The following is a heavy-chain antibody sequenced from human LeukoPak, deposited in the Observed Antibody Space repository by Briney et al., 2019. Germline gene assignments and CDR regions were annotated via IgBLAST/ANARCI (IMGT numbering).Heavy chain of an antibody. V-gene: IGHV4-61*08. D-gene: IGHD6-19*01. Sequence: PSETLSLTCTVSGGSISSGGYYWSWIRQPPGKGLEWIGYIYYSGSTNYNPSLKSRVTISVDTSKNRFSLKLSSVTAADTAVYYCARHFWYSSGNWFDPWGQGTLVTVSS. J-gene: IGHJ5*02. CDR1: GGSISSGGYY. CDR3: ARHFWYSSGNWFDP. CDR2: IYYSGST.